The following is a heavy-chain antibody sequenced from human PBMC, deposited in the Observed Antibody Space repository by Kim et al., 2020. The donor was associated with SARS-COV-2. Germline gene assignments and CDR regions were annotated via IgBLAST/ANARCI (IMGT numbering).Heavy chain of an antibody. V-gene: IGHV3-23*03. CDR2: IYSDSRSV. CDR1: GFTFSNYA. Sequence: GGSLRLSCAASGFTFSNYAMSWVRLAPGKGLEWVSVIYSDSRSVFYTDSVRGRFTVSRDNYKNILYLQMNNLRVEDTAVYYCAKDHWRESTDVGGQGTLVTVSS. J-gene: IGHJ1*01. CDR3: AKDHWRESTDV.